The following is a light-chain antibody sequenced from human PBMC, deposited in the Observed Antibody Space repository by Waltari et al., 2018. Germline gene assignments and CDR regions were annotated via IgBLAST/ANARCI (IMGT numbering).Light chain of an antibody. Sequence: CRATQSVSTSSLTWYQQKGGQAPRLLVYGASSSATGIPDRLCGSGSGTDFTLSIIRLEPEDYGVYYCQQYAGSPITFGGGTKVEI. CDR1: QSVSTSS. J-gene: IGKJ4*01. V-gene: IGKV3-20*01. CDR2: GAS. CDR3: QQYAGSPIT.